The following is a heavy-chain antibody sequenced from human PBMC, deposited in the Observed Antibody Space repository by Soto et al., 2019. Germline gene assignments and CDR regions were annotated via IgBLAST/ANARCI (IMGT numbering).Heavy chain of an antibody. CDR3: ARDRGYCSGGSCSSDWFDP. Sequence: QVHLVQSGPEVKKPGASVKVACRASGYIFISYGISWVRQAPGQGLEWMGWINTYTGQTNYAQNLQGRVTVTTDTSSTTAYMEPRSLRSDDTAVYYCARDRGYCSGGSCSSDWFDPWGQGTLVTVSS. CDR2: INTYTGQT. CDR1: GYIFISYG. J-gene: IGHJ5*02. V-gene: IGHV1-18*04. D-gene: IGHD2-15*01.